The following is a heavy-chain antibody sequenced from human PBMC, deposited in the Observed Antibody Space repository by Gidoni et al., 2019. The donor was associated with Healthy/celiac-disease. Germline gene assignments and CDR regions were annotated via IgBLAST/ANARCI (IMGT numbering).Heavy chain of an antibody. Sequence: EVQLLESGGGLVQPGGSLRLSCAASGFTFRSYAMRWVRPAPGKGLEWVSAIRSSGGRKYYADSVKGRFTISRDNSKNTLYLQMNSLRAEDTAVYYCAKGGFVVVVAATFDYWGQGTLVTVSS. CDR2: IRSSGGRK. D-gene: IGHD2-15*01. CDR3: AKGGFVVVVAATFDY. V-gene: IGHV3-23*01. J-gene: IGHJ4*02. CDR1: GFTFRSYA.